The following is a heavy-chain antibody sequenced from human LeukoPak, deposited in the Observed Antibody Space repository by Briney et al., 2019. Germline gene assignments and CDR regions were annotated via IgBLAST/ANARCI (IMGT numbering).Heavy chain of an antibody. CDR3: ARAALRLGYCSSTSCPSGYIDY. V-gene: IGHV4-39*07. CDR2: IYYSGST. J-gene: IGHJ4*02. CDR1: GSSISSSSYY. D-gene: IGHD2-2*01. Sequence: PSETLSLTCTVSGSSISSSSYYWGWIRQPPGKGLEWIGSIYYSGSTYYNPSLKSRVTISVDTSKNQFSLKLSSVTAADTAVYYCARAALRLGYCSSTSCPSGYIDYWGQGTLVTVSS.